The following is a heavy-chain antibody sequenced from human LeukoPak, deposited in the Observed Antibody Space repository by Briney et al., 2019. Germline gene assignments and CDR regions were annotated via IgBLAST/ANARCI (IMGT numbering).Heavy chain of an antibody. D-gene: IGHD1-26*01. J-gene: IGHJ6*03. CDR3: AGYGGRYPYYMDA. Sequence: GGSLRLSCAASGFTFSSYGMHWVRQAPGKGLEWVAFIRYDGSNKYYADSVKGRFTISRDNGKNIVYLQMNSLRAEDTAVYHCAGYGGRYPYYMDAWGKGTTVTISS. CDR2: IRYDGSNK. V-gene: IGHV3-30*02. CDR1: GFTFSSYG.